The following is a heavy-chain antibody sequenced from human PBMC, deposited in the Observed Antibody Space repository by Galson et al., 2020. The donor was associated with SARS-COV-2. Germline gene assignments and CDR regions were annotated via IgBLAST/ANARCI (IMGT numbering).Heavy chain of an antibody. D-gene: IGHD3-3*01. CDR2: IYTSGST. J-gene: IGHJ4*02. CDR3: ARDPLEWRRGLDY. V-gene: IGHV4-61*02. CDR1: GGSISSGSYY. Sequence: SETLSLTCTVSGGSISSGSYYWSWIRQPAGKGLEWIGRIYTSGSTNYNPSLKSRVTISVDTSKNQFSLKLSSVTAADTAVYYCARDPLEWRRGLDYWGQGTLVTVSS.